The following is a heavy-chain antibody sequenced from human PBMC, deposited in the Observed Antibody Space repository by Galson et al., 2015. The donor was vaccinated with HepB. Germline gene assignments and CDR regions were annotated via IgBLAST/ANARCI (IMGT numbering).Heavy chain of an antibody. CDR3: VAAYYYDSSGRGFDY. CDR1: GGTFSSYT. Sequence: SVKVSCKASGGTFSSYTISWVRQAPGQGLEWMGRIIPILGIANYAQKFQGRVTITADKSTSTAYMELSSLRSEDTAVYYCVAAYYYDSSGRGFDYWGQGTLVTVSS. CDR2: IIPILGIA. D-gene: IGHD3-22*01. V-gene: IGHV1-69*02. J-gene: IGHJ4*02.